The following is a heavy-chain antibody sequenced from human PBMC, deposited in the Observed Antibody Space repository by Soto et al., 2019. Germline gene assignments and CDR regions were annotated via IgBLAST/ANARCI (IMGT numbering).Heavy chain of an antibody. Sequence: LSLTCAVSGVSISSHDWWTWVRQPPGKGLEWLSYIGNSGNSIYYADSVKGRFTISRDNAKNSLYLQMSSLRAEDTAVYYCVKGYSSQGDYWGQGTLVTVSS. V-gene: IGHV3-11*01. J-gene: IGHJ4*02. CDR2: IGNSGNSI. D-gene: IGHD3-22*01. CDR1: GVSISSHDW. CDR3: VKGYSSQGDY.